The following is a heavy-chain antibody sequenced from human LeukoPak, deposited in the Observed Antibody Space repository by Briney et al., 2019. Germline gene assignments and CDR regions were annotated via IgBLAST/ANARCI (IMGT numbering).Heavy chain of an antibody. CDR1: GGSISSYY. D-gene: IGHD1-1*01. Sequence: PSETLSLTCTVSGGSISSYYWSWIRQPAGKGLEWIGRIYTSGSTNYNPSLKSRVTMSVDTSKNQFSLKLSSVTAADTAVYYCARVPYNWNDVGWFDPRGQGTLVTVSS. CDR3: ARVPYNWNDVGWFDP. J-gene: IGHJ5*02. CDR2: IYTSGST. V-gene: IGHV4-4*07.